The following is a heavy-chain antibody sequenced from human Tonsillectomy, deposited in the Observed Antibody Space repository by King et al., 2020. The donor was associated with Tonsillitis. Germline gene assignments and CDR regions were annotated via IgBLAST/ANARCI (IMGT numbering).Heavy chain of an antibody. CDR1: GFTFGDYA. V-gene: IGHV3-49*03. J-gene: IGHJ4*02. Sequence: VQLVESGGGLVQPGRSLRLSCTASGFTFGDYAMSWFRQAPGKGLEGGGVIRSKAYGGTTDYAASVKGRFTISRDDSKSIAYLQMNSLKTEDTAVYYCTRAGKNSCFDYWGQGTLVTVSS. D-gene: IGHD2-21*01. CDR2: IRSKAYGGTT. CDR3: TRAGKNSCFDY.